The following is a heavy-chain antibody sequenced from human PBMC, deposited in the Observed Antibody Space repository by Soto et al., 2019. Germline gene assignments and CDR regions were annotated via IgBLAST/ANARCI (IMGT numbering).Heavy chain of an antibody. D-gene: IGHD4-4*01. CDR2: IYHIGST. CDR1: GGSISSGAYS. CDR3: ARVRYSDNWHGLIDY. Sequence: SEALFLTCPCSGGSISSGAYSWSWIRQPPGKGLEWIGYIYHIGSTYYIPSIMIRFTISMDRNKNQFSLQLNSVTAGDTAVYFCARVRYSDNWHGLIDYLGQGTLVTVSS. V-gene: IGHV4-30-2*01. J-gene: IGHJ4*02.